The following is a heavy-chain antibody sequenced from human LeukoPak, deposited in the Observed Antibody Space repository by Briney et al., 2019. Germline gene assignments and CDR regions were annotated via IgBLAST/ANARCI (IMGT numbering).Heavy chain of an antibody. D-gene: IGHD2-2*01. CDR1: GFTFSSYW. V-gene: IGHV3-74*01. CDR2: INSDGSST. Sequence: PGGSLRLSCAASGFTFSSYWMHWVRQAPGKGLVWVSRINSDGSSTSYADSVKGRFTISRDNAKNTLYLQMNSLRAEDTAVYYCAGTSLNDDFDYWGQGTLVTVSS. J-gene: IGHJ4*02. CDR3: AGTSLNDDFDY.